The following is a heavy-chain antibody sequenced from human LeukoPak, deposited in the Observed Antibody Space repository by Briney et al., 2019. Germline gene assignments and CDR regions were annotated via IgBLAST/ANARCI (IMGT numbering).Heavy chain of an antibody. CDR3: TRDTANYHFAY. Sequence: PGGSLRLSCAASGFTVKDNFMSWVRQAPGKGLEWVSVLYSGGTTYYADSLKGRFTISRDNSKNIVCLQMNDLRTEDTAFYYCTRDTANYHFAYWGQGALVTVSS. V-gene: IGHV3-66*01. CDR1: GFTVKDNF. CDR2: LYSGGTT. D-gene: IGHD4/OR15-4a*01. J-gene: IGHJ4*02.